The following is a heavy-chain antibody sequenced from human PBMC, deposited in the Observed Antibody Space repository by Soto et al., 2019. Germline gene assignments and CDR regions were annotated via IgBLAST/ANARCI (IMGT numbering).Heavy chain of an antibody. CDR3: ARHADFYNSGSHYSPFDY. Sequence: PGESLKISCKASGYSFTNYWIGWVRQMPGKDLEWMGIIYPGDSDTTYNPSFQGQVTISADKSISTAYLQWSGLKASDTAMYYCARHADFYNSGSHYSPFDYWGRGTLVTVSS. D-gene: IGHD3-10*01. CDR2: IYPGDSDT. CDR1: GYSFTNYW. J-gene: IGHJ4*02. V-gene: IGHV5-51*01.